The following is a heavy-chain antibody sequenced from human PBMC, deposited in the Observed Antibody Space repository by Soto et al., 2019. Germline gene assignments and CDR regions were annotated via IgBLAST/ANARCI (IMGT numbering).Heavy chain of an antibody. V-gene: IGHV4-59*01. Sequence: QVQLQQSGPGLVKPSETLSLTCTVSGGAIVSYYWTWIRQPPGKGLEWIGYIYYSGTTKYNPTLKSRVTISLETSSKQFSLELTSVTAADTAVNYGARRHGDQGDFAFNIWDKGTMVTVSA. D-gene: IGHD4-17*01. J-gene: IGHJ3*02. CDR1: GGAIVSYY. CDR2: IYYSGTT. CDR3: ARRHGDQGDFAFNI.